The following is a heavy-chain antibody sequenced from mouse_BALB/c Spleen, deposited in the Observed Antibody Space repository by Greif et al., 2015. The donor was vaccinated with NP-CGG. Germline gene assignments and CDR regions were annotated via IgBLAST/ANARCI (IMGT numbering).Heavy chain of an antibody. CDR1: GFTFSSFG. J-gene: IGHJ4*01. V-gene: IGHV5-17*02. CDR3: ARAYGNYGMDY. Sequence: EVKLVESGGGLVQPGGSRKLSCAASGFTFSSFGMHWVRQAPEKGLEWVAYISSGSSTIYYADTVKGRFTISRDNPKNTLFLQMTSLRSEDTAMYYCARAYGNYGMDYWGQGTSVTVSS. CDR2: ISSGSSTI. D-gene: IGHD2-10*02.